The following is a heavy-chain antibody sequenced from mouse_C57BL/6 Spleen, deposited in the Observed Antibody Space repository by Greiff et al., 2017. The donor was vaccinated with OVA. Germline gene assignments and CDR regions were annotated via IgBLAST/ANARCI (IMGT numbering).Heavy chain of an antibody. CDR1: GFTFSDYY. CDR3: ARGGTGTWYFDV. D-gene: IGHD4-1*01. CDR2: INYDGSST. Sequence: EVMLVESEGGLVQPGSSMKLSCTASGFTFSDYYMAWVRQVPEKGLEWVANINYDGSSTYYLDSLKSRFIISRDNAKNILYLQMSSLKSEDTATYYCARGGTGTWYFDVWGTGTTVTVSS. V-gene: IGHV5-16*01. J-gene: IGHJ1*03.